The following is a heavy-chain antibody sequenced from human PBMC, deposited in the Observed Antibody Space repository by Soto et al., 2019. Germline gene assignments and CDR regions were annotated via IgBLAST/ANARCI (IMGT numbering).Heavy chain of an antibody. CDR2: VYYSGYT. V-gene: IGHV4-59*01. D-gene: IGHD3-22*01. Sequence: KPSETLSLTCTVSGGSISSFHWSWIRQPPGRGLEWIGYVYYSGYTNYNPSLKSRVAMSIDTSKSQFPLRLNSVTAADTAVYYCARLTYYDSTGRFDYWGQGIQVTVSS. CDR1: GGSISSFH. J-gene: IGHJ4*02. CDR3: ARLTYYDSTGRFDY.